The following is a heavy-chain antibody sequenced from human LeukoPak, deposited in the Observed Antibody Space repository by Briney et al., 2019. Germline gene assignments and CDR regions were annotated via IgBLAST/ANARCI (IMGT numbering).Heavy chain of an antibody. CDR1: GGSISSSSYY. V-gene: IGHV4-39*01. D-gene: IGHD3-10*01. J-gene: IGHJ4*02. CDR2: IYYSGST. CDR3: ARANMVRGDPYFDC. Sequence: SETLSLTCTVSGGSISSSSYYWGWIRQPPGKGLEWIGSIYYSGSTYYNPSLKSRVTISVDTSKNQFSLKLSSVTAADTAVYYCARANMVRGDPYFDCWGQGTLVTVSS.